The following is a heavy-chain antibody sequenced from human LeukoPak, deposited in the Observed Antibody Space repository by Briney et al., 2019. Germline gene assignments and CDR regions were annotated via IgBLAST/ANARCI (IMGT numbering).Heavy chain of an antibody. J-gene: IGHJ5*02. CDR1: GFTFDDYG. D-gene: IGHD3-10*01. V-gene: IGHV3-20*04. CDR2: INWNGGST. Sequence: GGSLRLSCAASGFTFDDYGMSWVRQAPGKGLGWVSGINWNGGSTGYADSVKGRFTISRDNAKNTLYLQMNSLRAEDTAVYYCAKGGRFGDSTGNFDPWGQGTLVTVSS. CDR3: AKGGRFGDSTGNFDP.